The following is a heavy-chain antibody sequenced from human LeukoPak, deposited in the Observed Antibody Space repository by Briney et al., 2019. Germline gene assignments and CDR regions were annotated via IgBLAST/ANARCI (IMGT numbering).Heavy chain of an antibody. V-gene: IGHV4-39*07. CDR1: GGSITNTSYY. D-gene: IGHD6-19*01. Sequence: SETLSLTCTVSGGSITNTSYYWGWIRQPPGRGLEWIGGIYFRGTTHYNPSLKSRVTISVDTSKNQFSLKLTSVTAADTAVYYCARQGLAGGDYWGQGTLVTVSS. CDR2: IYFRGTT. CDR3: ARQGLAGGDY. J-gene: IGHJ4*02.